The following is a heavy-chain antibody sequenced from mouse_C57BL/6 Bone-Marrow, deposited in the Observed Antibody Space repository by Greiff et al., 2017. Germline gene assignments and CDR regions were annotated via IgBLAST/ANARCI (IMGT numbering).Heavy chain of an antibody. Sequence: EVKLMESGGGLVKPGGSLKLSCAASGFTFSSYAMSWVRQTPEKRLEWVATISDGGSYTYYPDNVKGRFTIYRDNAKNNLYLQMSHLKSEDTAMYYCANFDVWGTGTTVTVSS. CDR3: ANFDV. CDR2: ISDGGSYT. V-gene: IGHV5-4*03. CDR1: GFTFSSYA. J-gene: IGHJ1*03.